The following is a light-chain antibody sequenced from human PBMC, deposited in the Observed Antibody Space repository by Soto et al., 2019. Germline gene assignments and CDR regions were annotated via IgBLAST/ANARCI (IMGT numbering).Light chain of an antibody. J-gene: IGKJ2*01. CDR2: GAS. CDR3: LRYGDSPPAYT. CDR1: QSVSSRN. V-gene: IGKV3-20*01. Sequence: EIVLTQSPGTLSLSPGERATLSCRASQSVSSRNLAWYRQKPGQAPSLLIYGASNRATGIPDRFSGSGSGTDFTLTISRLEPEDFAVYYCLRYGDSPPAYTFGQGTKLDI.